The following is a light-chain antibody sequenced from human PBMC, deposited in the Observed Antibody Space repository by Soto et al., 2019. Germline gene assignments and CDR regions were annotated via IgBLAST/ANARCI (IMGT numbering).Light chain of an antibody. Sequence: QSVLTQPASVSGSAGQSITISCSGTMRDVGAYNLVSWYQQHPGTAPKLIIYEVRNRPSGISSRFSGSRSGNTASLTISGLQSEDEADYYCAAWDDSLNGYVFGTGTKLTVL. V-gene: IGLV2-14*01. J-gene: IGLJ1*01. CDR1: MRDVGAYNL. CDR3: AAWDDSLNGYV. CDR2: EVR.